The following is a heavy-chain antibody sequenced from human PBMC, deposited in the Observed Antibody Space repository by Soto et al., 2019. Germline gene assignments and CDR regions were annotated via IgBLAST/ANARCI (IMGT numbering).Heavy chain of an antibody. CDR2: ISYDGSNE. CDR3: ARCSDGNCYKQGGIDY. J-gene: IGHJ4*02. Sequence: GGSLRLSCAASGFTFSNYGMHWVRQAPGKGLEWVAVISYDGSNEYYADSVKGRFTISRDNSKNTLYLQMGSLRDDDMAVYYCARCSDGNCYKQGGIDYWGQGTLVTVSS. V-gene: IGHV3-30*03. CDR1: GFTFSNYG. D-gene: IGHD2-15*01.